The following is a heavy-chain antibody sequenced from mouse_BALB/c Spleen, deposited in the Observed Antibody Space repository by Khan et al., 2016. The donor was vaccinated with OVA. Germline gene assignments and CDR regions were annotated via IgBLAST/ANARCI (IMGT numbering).Heavy chain of an antibody. D-gene: IGHD2-2*01. J-gene: IGHJ3*01. CDR3: TRHGYVAWFTY. CDR2: IDPFSGGI. CDR1: GYSFTSYY. V-gene: IGHV1-31*01. Sequence: VRLQQSGPELMKPGASVKISCKASGYSFTSYYIHWIMQSHGKSLEWIGYIDPFSGGITYNQKFKGKATLTVDKSSSTAYIYFSNLTSEDSAVYYWTRHGYVAWFTYWGQGTLVTVSA.